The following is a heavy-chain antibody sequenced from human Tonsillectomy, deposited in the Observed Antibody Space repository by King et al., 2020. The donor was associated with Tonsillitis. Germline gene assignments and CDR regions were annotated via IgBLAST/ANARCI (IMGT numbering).Heavy chain of an antibody. Sequence: VQLVESGGGLVQPGGSLRLSCAASGFTFSSYAMSWFRQAPGKGFEWVSAISGSGGSTYTADSVEGRFTISRDKSKNTLYLQMNSLRAEDTAVYYCAKGGYCTNGVCYTPGAFDIWGQGTMVTVSS. CDR3: AKGGYCTNGVCYTPGAFDI. CDR2: ISGSGGST. J-gene: IGHJ3*02. V-gene: IGHV3-23*04. D-gene: IGHD2-8*01. CDR1: GFTFSSYA.